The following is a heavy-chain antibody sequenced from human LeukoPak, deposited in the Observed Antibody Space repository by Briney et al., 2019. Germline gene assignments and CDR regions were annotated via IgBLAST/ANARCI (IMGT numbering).Heavy chain of an antibody. CDR1: GFTVSSNY. D-gene: IGHD2-2*01. CDR2: IYSGGST. Sequence: PGGSLRLSCAASGFTVSSNYMSWVRQAPGKGLEWVSVIYSGGSTYYADSVKGRFTISRDNSKNTLYLQMNSLRAEDTAVYYCAKDDIVVVPAVPDAFDIWGQGTMVTVPS. V-gene: IGHV3-53*01. CDR3: AKDDIVVVPAVPDAFDI. J-gene: IGHJ3*02.